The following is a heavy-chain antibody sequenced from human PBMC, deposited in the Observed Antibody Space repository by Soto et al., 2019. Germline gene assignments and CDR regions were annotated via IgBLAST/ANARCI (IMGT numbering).Heavy chain of an antibody. V-gene: IGHV3-23*01. J-gene: IGHJ4*02. CDR3: TKDLSPQYDFWDGYYADF. D-gene: IGHD3-3*01. Sequence: EVLLLESGGGLAQPGGSLRLSCGASGVNFNKYAMSWVRQAPGKGLEWVSIIRGGAGKTSYADSVKGRFTIYRDNSNNTPYPQMKNLRAQDMAVYYCTKDLSPQYDFWDGYYADFWRQAILVTFSS. CDR2: IRGGAGKT. CDR1: GVNFNKYA.